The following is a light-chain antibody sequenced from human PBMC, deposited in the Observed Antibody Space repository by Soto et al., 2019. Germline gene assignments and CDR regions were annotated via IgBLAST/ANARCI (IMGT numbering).Light chain of an antibody. Sequence: DIPTTQSPSSLSASVGDTVTFTCRASQAIRNDLGWFQQRPGKPPKLLIYGISILQTGVPSRFSGSGSGTEFTLTISSLQPDDFATYYCQQYNSYWTFGQGAKVDI. J-gene: IGKJ1*01. CDR3: QQYNSYWT. CDR1: QAIRND. CDR2: GIS. V-gene: IGKV1-16*01.